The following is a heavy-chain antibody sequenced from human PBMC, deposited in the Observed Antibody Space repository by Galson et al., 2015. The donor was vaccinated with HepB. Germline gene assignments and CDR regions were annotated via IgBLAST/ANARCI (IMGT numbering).Heavy chain of an antibody. CDR3: AKGYGYIDS. CDR2: ITGGGEHT. CDR1: GFPFNTFA. J-gene: IGHJ4*02. Sequence: SLRLSCAASGFPFNTFAMTWVRQAPGKGLEWVSVITGGGEHTYHADSVKGRLSISRDNTRNTLFLHMKSLRVDDTATYYCAKGYGYIDSWGQGTLVTVSP. D-gene: IGHD1-14*01. V-gene: IGHV3-23*01.